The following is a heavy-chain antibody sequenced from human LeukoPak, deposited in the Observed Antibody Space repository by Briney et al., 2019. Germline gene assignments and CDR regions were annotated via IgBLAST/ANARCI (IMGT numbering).Heavy chain of an antibody. V-gene: IGHV3-23*01. CDR1: GFTFSSYA. CDR3: AKGNSSSWYAPLDY. CDR2: ISGSGGST. Sequence: PGGSLRLSCAASGFTFSSYAMSWVRQAPGKGLEWVSAISGSGGSTYYADSVKGRFTISRDNSKNTLYLQMNSLRAEDTAVYYCAKGNSSSWYAPLDYWAREPWSPSPQ. J-gene: IGHJ4*02. D-gene: IGHD6-13*01.